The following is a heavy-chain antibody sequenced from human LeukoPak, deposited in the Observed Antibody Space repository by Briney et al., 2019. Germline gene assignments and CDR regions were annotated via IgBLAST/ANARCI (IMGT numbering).Heavy chain of an antibody. Sequence: PGRSLRLSCAASGFTFSSYAMHWVRQAPGKGLEWGAVISYDGSNKYYADSVKGRFTISRDNSKNTLYLQMNSLRAEDTAVYYCARVGIPGLYYYYYMDVWGKGTTVTVSS. CDR2: ISYDGSNK. CDR3: ARVGIPGLYYYYYMDV. V-gene: IGHV3-30-3*01. J-gene: IGHJ6*03. D-gene: IGHD2-2*01. CDR1: GFTFSSYA.